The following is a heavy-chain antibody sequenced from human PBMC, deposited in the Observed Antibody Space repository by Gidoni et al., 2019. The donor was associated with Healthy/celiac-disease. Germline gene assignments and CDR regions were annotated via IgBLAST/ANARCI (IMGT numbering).Heavy chain of an antibody. V-gene: IGHV3-23*01. D-gene: IGHD3-22*01. CDR2: ISGSGGRT. CDR1: GFTFSSSA. CDR3: AKYSPPLDGYYPNWFDP. J-gene: IGHJ5*02. Sequence: EVQLLASGGGLVQPGGSLRLSCAASGFTFSSSAMSWVRQAPGKGLEWVSAISGSGGRTYYADSVKGRFTVSRDNSKNTLYLQMNSLRAEDTAVYYCAKYSPPLDGYYPNWFDPWGQGTLVTVSS.